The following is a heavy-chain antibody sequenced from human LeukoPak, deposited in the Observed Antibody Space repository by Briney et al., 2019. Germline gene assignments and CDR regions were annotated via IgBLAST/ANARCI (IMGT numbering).Heavy chain of an antibody. Sequence: GGSLRLSCAASGFTFSSYAMHWVRQAPGKGLEWVAVISYDGSNKYYADSVKGRFTISRDNSKNTLYLQMNSLRAEDTAVYYCARAGDFIPSYYYYYMDVWGKGTTVTVSS. D-gene: IGHD3-16*01. J-gene: IGHJ6*03. CDR3: ARAGDFIPSYYYYYMDV. V-gene: IGHV3-30-3*01. CDR2: ISYDGSNK. CDR1: GFTFSSYA.